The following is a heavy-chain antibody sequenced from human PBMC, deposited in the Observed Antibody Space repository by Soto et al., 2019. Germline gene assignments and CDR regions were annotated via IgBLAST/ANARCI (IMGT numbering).Heavy chain of an antibody. CDR3: ARGYRSHYYYYGMDV. J-gene: IGHJ6*02. CDR2: IYPGDSDT. Sequence: GESLKISCKGSGYSFTSYWIGWVRQMPGKGLEWMGIIYPGDSDTRYSPSFQGQVTISADKSISTAYLQWSSLKASDTAMYYCARGYRSHYYYYGMDVWGQGTTVTVSS. V-gene: IGHV5-51*01. CDR1: GYSFTSYW. D-gene: IGHD2-15*01.